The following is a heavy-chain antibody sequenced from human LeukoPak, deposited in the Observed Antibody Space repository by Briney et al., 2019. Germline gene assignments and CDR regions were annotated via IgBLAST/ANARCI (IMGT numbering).Heavy chain of an antibody. D-gene: IGHD6-6*01. CDR2: IYYTGST. CDR1: GGSISSSSFH. J-gene: IGHJ4*02. Sequence: SETLSLTCTVSGGSISSSSFHWGWIRQPPGKGLEWIGLIYYTGSTYYNPSLKSRVTISVDTSKNQFSLKLSSVTAADTAVYYCARVDPDSSSTLEVFDYWGQGTLVTVSS. CDR3: ARVDPDSSSTLEVFDY. V-gene: IGHV4-39*07.